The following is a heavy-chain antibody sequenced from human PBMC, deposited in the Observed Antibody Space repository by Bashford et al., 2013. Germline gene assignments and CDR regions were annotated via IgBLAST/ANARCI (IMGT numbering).Heavy chain of an antibody. CDR1: GYTFTTYY. J-gene: IGHJ4*02. V-gene: IGHV1-46*01. Sequence: ASVKVSCKASGYTFTTYYMHWVRQAPGQGLEWMGVINPSGESTSYTQKFQGRVTMTRDTSTSTVYMELSSLRSEDTAVYYCASLSGVAAAFDYVGPGNPGHRLL. D-gene: IGHD6-13*01. CDR3: ASLSGVAAAFDY. CDR2: INPSGEST.